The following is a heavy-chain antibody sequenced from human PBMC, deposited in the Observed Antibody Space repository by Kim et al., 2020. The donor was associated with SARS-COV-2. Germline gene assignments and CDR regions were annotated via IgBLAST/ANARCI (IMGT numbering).Heavy chain of an antibody. V-gene: IGHV3-33*05. Sequence: GGSLRLSCAASGFTFSSYGMHWVRQAPGKGLEWVAVISYDGSNKYYTDSVKGRFTISRDNSKNTLYLQMNSLRAEDTAVYYCARGHRLVRGESGGMDVWGQGPTVTVSS. CDR2: ISYDGSNK. J-gene: IGHJ6*02. CDR3: ARGHRLVRGESGGMDV. CDR1: GFTFSSYG. D-gene: IGHD3-10*01.